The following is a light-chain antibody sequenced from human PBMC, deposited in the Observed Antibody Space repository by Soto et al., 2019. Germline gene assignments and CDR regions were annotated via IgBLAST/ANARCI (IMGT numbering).Light chain of an antibody. V-gene: IGKV3-20*01. J-gene: IGKJ4*01. CDR1: QTVNNRY. Sequence: EVVLKQSPVTLSVSPGARATLSCRASQTVNNRYFAWYQQRPGKAPRLLIHGASSRSTGITDRFSGRGSGTGFALTVARLESEDCAVYFCQEFDSSPVTVGGATKVEFK. CDR3: QEFDSSPVT. CDR2: GAS.